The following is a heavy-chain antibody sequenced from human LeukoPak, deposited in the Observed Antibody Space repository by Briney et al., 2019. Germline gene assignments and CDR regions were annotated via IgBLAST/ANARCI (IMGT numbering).Heavy chain of an antibody. CDR2: TRNKANSYTT. J-gene: IGHJ4*02. CDR1: GFTFSDHY. V-gene: IGHV3-72*01. D-gene: IGHD1-26*01. CDR3: AREGLGARYFDY. Sequence: GGSLRLSCAASGFTFSDHYMDWVRQAPGKGLEWVGRTRNKANSYTTEYAASVKGRFTISRDDSKNSLYLQMNGLKTEDTAVYYCAREGLGARYFDYWGQGTLVTVSS.